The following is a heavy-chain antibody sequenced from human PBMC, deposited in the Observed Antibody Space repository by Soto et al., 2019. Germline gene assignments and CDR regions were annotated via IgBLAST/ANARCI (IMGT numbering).Heavy chain of an antibody. J-gene: IGHJ4*02. D-gene: IGHD4-17*01. CDR1: GYTFTSYG. Sequence: QVQLVQSGAEVKKPGASVKVSCKASGYTFTSYGISWVRQAPGQGLEWMGWISAYNCNTNYAQKLQGRVTMTTDTSTSTAYMELRSLRSDDTAVYYCASTIETTVTSWWYFDYWGQGTLVTVSS. CDR3: ASTIETTVTSWWYFDY. CDR2: ISAYNCNT. V-gene: IGHV1-18*01.